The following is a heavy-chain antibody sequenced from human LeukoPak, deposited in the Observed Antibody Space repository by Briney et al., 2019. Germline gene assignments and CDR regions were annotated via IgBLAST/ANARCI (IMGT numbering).Heavy chain of an antibody. CDR1: GGSISSYY. V-gene: IGHV4-4*07. Sequence: SETLSLTCTVSGGSISSYYWSWIRQPAGKGLEWIGRIYTSGSTNYNPSLKSRVTISVDTSKNQFSLKLSSVTAADTAVYYCAREWWYYDSSGEDAFDIWGQGTMVTVSS. CDR3: AREWWYYDSSGEDAFDI. J-gene: IGHJ3*02. CDR2: IYTSGST. D-gene: IGHD3-22*01.